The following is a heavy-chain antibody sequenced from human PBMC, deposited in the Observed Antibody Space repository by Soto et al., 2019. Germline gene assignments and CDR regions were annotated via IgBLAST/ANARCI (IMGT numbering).Heavy chain of an antibody. CDR1: GFTFSSYA. CDR2: ISGSGGST. V-gene: IGHV3-23*01. Sequence: EVQLLESGGGLVQPGGSLRLSCAASGFTFSSYAMSWVRQAPGKGLEWVSAISGSGGSTYYADSVKGRFTISRDNSKNTLYLQMNSLRAEDTAVYYCANTHSVVAKVPAAIAAGDYWGQGTLVTVSS. CDR3: ANTHSVVAKVPAAIAAGDY. J-gene: IGHJ4*02. D-gene: IGHD2-2*01.